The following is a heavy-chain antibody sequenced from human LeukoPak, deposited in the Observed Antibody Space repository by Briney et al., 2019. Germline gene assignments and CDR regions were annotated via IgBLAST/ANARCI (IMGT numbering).Heavy chain of an antibody. CDR1: GYTFTSYD. Sequence: ASVKVSCKASGYTFTSYDINWVRQATGQGFEWMGWMNPNSGNTGYAQKFQGRVTMTRNTSISTAYMELSSLRSEDTAVYYCARGLEMATIPGGYWGQGTLVTVSS. V-gene: IGHV1-8*01. CDR2: MNPNSGNT. D-gene: IGHD5-24*01. J-gene: IGHJ4*02. CDR3: ARGLEMATIPGGY.